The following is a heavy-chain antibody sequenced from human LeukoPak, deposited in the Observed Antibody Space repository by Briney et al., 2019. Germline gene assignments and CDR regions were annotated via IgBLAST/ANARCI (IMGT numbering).Heavy chain of an antibody. CDR2: IYYSGST. D-gene: IGHD2-2*02. V-gene: IGHV4-39*01. CDR3: ARHLDTLETEVVPAAIPHWFDP. CDR1: GGSISSSSYY. Sequence: SETPSLTCTVSGGSISSSSYYWGWIRQPPGKGLEWIGNIYYSGSTYYNPSLKSRVTISVDTSKNQFSLKLSSVTAADTAVYYCARHLDTLETEVVPAAIPHWFDPWGQGTLVTVSS. J-gene: IGHJ5*02.